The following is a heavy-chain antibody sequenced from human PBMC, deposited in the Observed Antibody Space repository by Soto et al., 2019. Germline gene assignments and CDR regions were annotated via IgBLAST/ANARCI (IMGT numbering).Heavy chain of an antibody. J-gene: IGHJ4*02. CDR2: IIPVIGVT. CDR3: AIESLRAKGSEH. CDR1: GDTFNSYV. V-gene: IGHV1-69*17. Sequence: QVQLVQSGAEVKRPGSSVKVSCESSGDTFNSYVISWVRQAPGHGLEWMGGIIPVIGVTHYAQKFQGRVTIAALSSTGTSYMELTNLGFEDPALYYCAIESLRAKGSEHWGKGTLVSVSP. D-gene: IGHD3-10*01.